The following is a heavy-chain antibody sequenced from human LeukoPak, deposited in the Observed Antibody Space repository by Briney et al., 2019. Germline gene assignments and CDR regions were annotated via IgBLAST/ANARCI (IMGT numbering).Heavy chain of an antibody. V-gene: IGHV3-23*01. CDR2: ISGSGGST. Sequence: GGSLRLSCAASGFTFSSYAMSWVRQAPGKGLEWVSAISGSGGSTYYADSVKGRFTISRDNSKNTLYLQMNSLRAEDTAVYYCAKGRVGYSSSWYDLDPWGQGTLVTVSS. CDR3: AKGRVGYSSSWYDLDP. CDR1: GFTFSSYA. D-gene: IGHD6-13*01. J-gene: IGHJ5*02.